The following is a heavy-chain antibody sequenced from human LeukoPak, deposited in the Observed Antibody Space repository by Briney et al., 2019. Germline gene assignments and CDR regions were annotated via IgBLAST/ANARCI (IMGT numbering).Heavy chain of an antibody. D-gene: IGHD2-2*01. V-gene: IGHV1-69*04. J-gene: IGHJ5*02. CDR1: GGTFSSYA. CDR2: IIPILGIA. CDR3: ARDCSSTSCYGGFDP. Sequence: SVKVSCKASGGTFSSYAISWVRQAPGQGLEWMGRIIPILGIANYAQKFQGRVTITADKSTSTAYMELSSLRSEDTAVYYCARDCSSTSCYGGFDPWGQGTLVTVSS.